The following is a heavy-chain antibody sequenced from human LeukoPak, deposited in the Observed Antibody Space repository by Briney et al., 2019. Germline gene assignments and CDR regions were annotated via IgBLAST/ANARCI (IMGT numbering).Heavy chain of an antibody. J-gene: IGHJ5*02. CDR1: GYSISSGYY. Sequence: KPSETLSLTCTVSGYSISSGYYWGWIRQPPGKGLEWIGSIYHSGSTYYNPSLKSRVTISVDTSKNQFSLKLSSVTAADTAVYYCARVVVRWELPKGDWFDPWGQGTLVTVSS. D-gene: IGHD1-26*01. V-gene: IGHV4-38-2*02. CDR2: IYHSGST. CDR3: ARVVVRWELPKGDWFDP.